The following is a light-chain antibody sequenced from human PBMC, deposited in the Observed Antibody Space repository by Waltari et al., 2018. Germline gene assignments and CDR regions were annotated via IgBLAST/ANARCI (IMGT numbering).Light chain of an antibody. Sequence: DIQMTQSPSSLSASVGDRVTITCRASQPIPTYVSWYHQKPGKGPKDLIYAASTLQTGVPTRFSGSGSGTDFTLTIAGLEPEDSGTYFCQQDYISPWTFGQGTTVEV. J-gene: IGKJ1*01. CDR2: AAS. CDR3: QQDYISPWT. V-gene: IGKV1-39*01. CDR1: QPIPTY.